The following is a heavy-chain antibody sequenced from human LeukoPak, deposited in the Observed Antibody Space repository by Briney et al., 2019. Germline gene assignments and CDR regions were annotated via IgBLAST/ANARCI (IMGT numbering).Heavy chain of an antibody. CDR3: ARVLMVYAIGEAFDY. CDR1: GHTFTGYY. V-gene: IGHV1-2*02. J-gene: IGHJ4*02. D-gene: IGHD2-8*01. CDR2: INPNSGGT. Sequence: ASVKVSCNASGHTFTGYYMHWVRQAPGQGLEWMGWINPNSGGTNYAQKFQGRVTMTRDTSISTAYMELSRLRSDDTAAYYCARVLMVYAIGEAFDYWGQGTLVTVSS.